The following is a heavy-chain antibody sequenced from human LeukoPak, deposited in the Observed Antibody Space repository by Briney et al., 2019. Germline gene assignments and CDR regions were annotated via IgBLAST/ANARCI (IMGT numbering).Heavy chain of an antibody. V-gene: IGHV4-34*01. D-gene: IGHD2-21*02. CDR2: INHSGST. J-gene: IGHJ4*02. CDR3: ASNEVVTTAWDFDY. CDR1: GGSFSGYS. Sequence: SETLSLTCAVYGGSFSGYSWSWIRQPPREALEWIGHINHSGSTNYNPSLKSRVTISVDTSKKQFSLNLYSVTAADTAVYYCASNEVVTTAWDFDYWGQGTLVTVSS.